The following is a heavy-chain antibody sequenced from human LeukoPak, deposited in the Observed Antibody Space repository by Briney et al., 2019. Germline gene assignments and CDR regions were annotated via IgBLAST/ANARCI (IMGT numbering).Heavy chain of an antibody. Sequence: GGSLRLSCAASGFTFSSYAMHWVRQAPGKGLEYVSPICSNGDSTYYADSVKSRFTISRDNSKNTLYLQLSSLRAEDMAVYYCVIGSLYCGGDCYFDYGGEGTLVTVP. CDR3: VIGSLYCGGDCYFDY. V-gene: IGHV3-64D*09. CDR1: GFTFSSYA. D-gene: IGHD2-21*02. J-gene: IGHJ4*02. CDR2: ICSNGDST.